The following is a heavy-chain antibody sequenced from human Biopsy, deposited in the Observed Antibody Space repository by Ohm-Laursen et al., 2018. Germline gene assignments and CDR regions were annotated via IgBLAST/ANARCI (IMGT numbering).Heavy chain of an antibody. CDR2: LTPVSGHS. J-gene: IGHJ5*02. V-gene: IGHV1-8*01. CDR3: GRAVRNQLLTDP. CDR1: GYTFTSYD. D-gene: IGHD1-7*01. Sequence: GASVKVSCKASGYTFTSYDIPWVRQASGQGPEWLGWLTPVSGHSPFGPKFRGRVTVTSDTSISTAYMELSGLTSDDTATYYCGRAVRNQLLTDPWGQGTLVTVTS.